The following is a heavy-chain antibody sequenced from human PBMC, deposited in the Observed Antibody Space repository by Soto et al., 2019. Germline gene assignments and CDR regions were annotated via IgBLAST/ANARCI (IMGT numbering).Heavy chain of an antibody. J-gene: IGHJ4*02. CDR1: GFSFSNAW. CDR2: IKSKSDGGTT. Sequence: EMELVESGGGLVKPGGSLRLSCAASGFSFSNAWMNWVRQAPGKGLEWVGRIKSKSDGGTTDYPAPVKGRFTISRDDSKNTLNLQMNSLKTEDTAVYYCITRTMMLVHGDYWGQGTLVTVSS. V-gene: IGHV3-15*07. CDR3: ITRTMMLVHGDY. D-gene: IGHD3-22*01.